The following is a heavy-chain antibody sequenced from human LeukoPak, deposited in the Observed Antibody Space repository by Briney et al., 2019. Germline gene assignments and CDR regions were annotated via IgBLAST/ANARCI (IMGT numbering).Heavy chain of an antibody. CDR2: IYYSGST. J-gene: IGHJ3*02. CDR1: GGSVSSGSYY. Sequence: SETLSLTCTVSGGSVSSGSYYWSWIRQPPGKGLEWIGYIYYSGSTNYNPSLKSRVTISVDTSKNQFSLKLSSVTAADTAVYYCVRGLAATYDAFDIWGQGTMVTVSS. CDR3: VRGLAATYDAFDI. D-gene: IGHD6-13*01. V-gene: IGHV4-61*01.